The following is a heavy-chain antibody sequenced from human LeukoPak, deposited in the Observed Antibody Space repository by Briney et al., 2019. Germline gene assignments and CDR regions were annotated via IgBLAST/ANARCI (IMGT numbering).Heavy chain of an antibody. D-gene: IGHD2-15*01. V-gene: IGHV4-31*03. Sequence: SQTLSLTCTVSGGYISSGGYYWSWIRQHPGKGLEWIGYIYYSGSTYYNPSLKSRVTISVDTSKNQFSLKLSSVTAADTAVYYCARGPPFAAALHWFDPWGQGTLVTVSS. J-gene: IGHJ5*02. CDR3: ARGPPFAAALHWFDP. CDR1: GGYISSGGYY. CDR2: IYYSGST.